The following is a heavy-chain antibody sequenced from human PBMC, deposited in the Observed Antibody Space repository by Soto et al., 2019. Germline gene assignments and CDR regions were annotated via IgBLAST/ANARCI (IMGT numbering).Heavy chain of an antibody. Sequence: PSETLSLTCTVSGASISRGNYYWTWIRQPPGKGLEWLGYTYYGGSTSYNPSLQSRVAISVDTSKNQFSLRLNSLTAADTAVYFCARDVGPAYYGSVRPFDNRGQGALVTVSP. D-gene: IGHD3-10*01. CDR3: ARDVGPAYYGSVRPFDN. V-gene: IGHV4-30-4*01. CDR1: GASISRGNYY. J-gene: IGHJ4*02. CDR2: TYYGGST.